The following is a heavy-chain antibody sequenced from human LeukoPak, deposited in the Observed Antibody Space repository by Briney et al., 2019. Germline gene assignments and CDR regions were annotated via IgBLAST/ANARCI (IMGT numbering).Heavy chain of an antibody. J-gene: IGHJ4*02. V-gene: IGHV3-23*01. CDR1: GFTFSSYM. CDR3: AKMSDIVMIRGGFDY. D-gene: IGHD3-16*01. CDR2: ISGGGGDT. Sequence: PGGSLRLSCAASGFTFSSYMMNWVRQAPGKGLEWVSAISGGGGDTRYADSVKGRFTISRDNSKNMLYLQMNSLRDEDTAVYYCAKMSDIVMIRGGFDYWGQGTLVTVSS.